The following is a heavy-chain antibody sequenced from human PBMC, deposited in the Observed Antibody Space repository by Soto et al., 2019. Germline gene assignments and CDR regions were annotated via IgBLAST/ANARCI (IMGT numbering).Heavy chain of an antibody. CDR1: GGTFSSYA. D-gene: IGHD3-22*01. J-gene: IGHJ4*02. V-gene: IGHV1-69*01. CDR3: ARPLKGYYDSSGYGY. Sequence: QVQLVQSGAEVKKPGSSVKVSCKASGGTFSSYAISWVRQAPGQGLEWMGGSIPIFGTANYAQKFQGRVTITADESTSTAYMELSSLRSEDTAVYYCARPLKGYYDSSGYGYWGQGTLVTVSS. CDR2: SIPIFGTA.